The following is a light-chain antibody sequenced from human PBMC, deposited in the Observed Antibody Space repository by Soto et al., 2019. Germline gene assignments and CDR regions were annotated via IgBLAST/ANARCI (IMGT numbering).Light chain of an antibody. V-gene: IGKV1-5*01. CDR3: HHRYSSTARWS. CDR1: QSGNRW. CDR2: AAS. Sequence: DIQMTQSPSTLSASPGDRFTITCRASQSGNRWLAWYQQRPGKAPRLLIYAASTLQRGVPSRFSGSGSGTDFTLTISSLQPEAYATSYCHHRYSSTARWSFGQGTKVDIK. J-gene: IGKJ1*01.